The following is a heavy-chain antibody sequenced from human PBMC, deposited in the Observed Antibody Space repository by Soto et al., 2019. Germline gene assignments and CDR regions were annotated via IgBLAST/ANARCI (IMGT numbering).Heavy chain of an antibody. CDR2: TYYRSKWYN. CDR3: ARDLEEFGGPPGNTYYYYYGMDV. CDR1: GDSVSSNSAA. Sequence: PSQTLSLTCAISGDSVSSNSAAWNWIRQSPSRGLEWLGRTYYRSKWYNDYAVSVKSRITINPDTSKNQFSLQLNSVTPEDTAVYYCARDLEEFGGPPGNTYYYYYGMDVWGQGTTVTVSS. V-gene: IGHV6-1*01. D-gene: IGHD3-16*01. J-gene: IGHJ6*02.